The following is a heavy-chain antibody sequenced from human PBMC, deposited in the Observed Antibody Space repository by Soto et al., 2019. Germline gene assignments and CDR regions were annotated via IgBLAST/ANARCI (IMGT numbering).Heavy chain of an antibody. CDR3: ARVRPGYYFDY. D-gene: IGHD3-9*01. V-gene: IGHV3-48*01. Sequence: ELQLVESGGGLVQPGGSLRLSCAASEITFSAYNLNWVRQAPGKALEWISYISTSSSSIYYADPVKGRFTISRDNAKNSLYLQMNSLRAEDTAVYYCARVRPGYYFDYWGQGTPVTVS. CDR1: EITFSAYN. J-gene: IGHJ4*02. CDR2: ISTSSSSI.